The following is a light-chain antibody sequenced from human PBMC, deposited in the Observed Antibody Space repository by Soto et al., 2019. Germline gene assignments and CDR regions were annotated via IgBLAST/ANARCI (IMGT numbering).Light chain of an antibody. CDR1: SSNIGINT. J-gene: IGLJ1*01. CDR3: ATWDDSLDVHV. V-gene: IGLV1-44*01. CDR2: GNN. Sequence: QSVLTQPPSASGTPGQTITISCSGGSSNIGINTVSWYEHLPGTAPRLLIYGNNQRPSGVPDRFSGSKSGTSASLAIGGLQSEDEAHYYCATWDDSLDVHVFGTGTKLTVL.